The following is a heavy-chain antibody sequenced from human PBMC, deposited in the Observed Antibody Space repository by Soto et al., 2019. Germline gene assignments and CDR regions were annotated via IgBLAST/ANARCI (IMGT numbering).Heavy chain of an antibody. CDR2: IIPIFGTA. D-gene: IGHD5-18*01. V-gene: IGHV1-69*13. CDR3: ARSKKAYSSYGYADY. CDR1: GGTFSIYA. J-gene: IGHJ4*02. Sequence: ASVKVSCKASGGTFSIYAIIWVRQAPGQGLEWMGGIIPIFGTANYAQKFQGRVTITADESTNTAYMELSSLRSEDTAVYYCARSKKAYSSYGYADYWGQGTLVTVSS.